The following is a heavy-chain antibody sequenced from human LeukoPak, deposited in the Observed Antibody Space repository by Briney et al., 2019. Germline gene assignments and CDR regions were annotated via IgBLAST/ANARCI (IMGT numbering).Heavy chain of an antibody. CDR1: GINFRSSG. Sequence: GGSLRLSCAASGINFRSSGMHWVRQAPGKGLKWVTFIQNDGSDKYYAASVKGRFTISRDNSKNTVYLHMASLRADDTALYYCAREGGRAVPGRFDQWGQGTLVTVSS. D-gene: IGHD6-13*01. CDR3: AREGGRAVPGRFDQ. J-gene: IGHJ4*02. V-gene: IGHV3-30*02. CDR2: IQNDGSDK.